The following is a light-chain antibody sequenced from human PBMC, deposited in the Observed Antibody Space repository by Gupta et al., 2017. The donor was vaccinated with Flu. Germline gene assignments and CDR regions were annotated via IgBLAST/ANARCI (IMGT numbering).Light chain of an antibody. CDR1: QSFTSNY. V-gene: IGKV3-20*01. CDR3: QHDLNSPRT. Sequence: EIVLTQSPGTLSLSPGERATLSCRASQSFTSNYLAWYQQKPGQAPRLLIYGASSRATGIPERFSGSGSGTDFTLTISRLEPEDFAVYYCQHDLNSPRTFGQGTKVEIK. CDR2: GAS. J-gene: IGKJ1*01.